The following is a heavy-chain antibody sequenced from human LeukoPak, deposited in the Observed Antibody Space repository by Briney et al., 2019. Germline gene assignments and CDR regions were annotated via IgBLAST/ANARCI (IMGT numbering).Heavy chain of an antibody. CDR2: IYYSEST. CDR3: ARAEGPFGSSWYLDY. CDR1: GDSISGSGYY. V-gene: IGHV4-39*07. J-gene: IGHJ4*02. Sequence: SETLSLTCTVSGDSISGSGYYWGWIRQSPGKGLEWIGSIYYSESTYYNPSLQSRVTISVDTSKNQFSLKLSSVTAADTAVYYCARAEGPFGSSWYLDYWGQGTLVTVSS. D-gene: IGHD6-13*01.